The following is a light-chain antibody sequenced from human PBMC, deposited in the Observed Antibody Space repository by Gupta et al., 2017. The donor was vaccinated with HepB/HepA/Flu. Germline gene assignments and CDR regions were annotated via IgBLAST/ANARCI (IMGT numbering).Light chain of an antibody. J-gene: IGKJ4*01. Sequence: PATTLSSSAEGAALPCRASHRINSYLVCYKQRPGRAPRRLIYDATNSDAGVPATFGGRGAGIEVTLSISSRVPEDFAVYYSQQRSGWPPITFGGGTKVEI. CDR2: DAT. CDR1: HRINSY. CDR3: QQRSGWPPIT. V-gene: IGKV3-11*01.